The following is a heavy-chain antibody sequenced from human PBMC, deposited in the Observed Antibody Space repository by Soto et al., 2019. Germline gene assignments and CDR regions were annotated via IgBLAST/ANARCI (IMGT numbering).Heavy chain of an antibody. CDR2: IWYDGSNK. J-gene: IGHJ4*02. CDR1: GFTFSSYG. V-gene: IGHV3-33*01. Sequence: QVQLVESGGGVVQPGRSLRLSCAASGFTFSSYGMHWVRQAPGKGLEWVAVIWYDGSNKYYADSVKGRFTISRDNSKNTLYLQMNSLRAEDTAVYYCARDPSPYYYDSSGYYLPWGQGTLVTVSS. D-gene: IGHD3-22*01. CDR3: ARDPSPYYYDSSGYYLP.